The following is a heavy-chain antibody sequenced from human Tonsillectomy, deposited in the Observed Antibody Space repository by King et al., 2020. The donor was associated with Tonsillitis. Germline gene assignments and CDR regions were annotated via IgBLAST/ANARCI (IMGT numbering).Heavy chain of an antibody. Sequence: VQLVESGGGLVQPGGALRFSCGASGFTFSSFAIRGVRQAPGKGLEGGSTSNTGGDSTSSADSVGGRFANSRDNSKNTLYLQMTSLIAEDTAVYYCAKDLRRELLYDACDIWGQGTMVTVSS. D-gene: IGHD1-26*01. CDR2: SNTGGDST. V-gene: IGHV3-23*04. CDR3: AKDLRRELLYDACDI. CDR1: GFTFSSFA. J-gene: IGHJ3*02.